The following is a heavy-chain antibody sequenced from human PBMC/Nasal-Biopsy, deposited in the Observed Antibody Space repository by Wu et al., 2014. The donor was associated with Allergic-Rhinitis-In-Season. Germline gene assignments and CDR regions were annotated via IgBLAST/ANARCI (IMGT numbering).Heavy chain of an antibody. J-gene: IGHJ4*02. Sequence: TLSLTCNVSGDSISSSRYYWGWIRQPPGKGLEWIGSIYYSGSTYYNPSLRGRVTVSVHTSKNQFSLKLNSATAADTALYYCARGDDQIDYWGQGALVTVTS. CDR3: ARGDDQIDY. CDR2: IYYSGST. D-gene: IGHD1-1*01. CDR1: GDSISSSRYY. V-gene: IGHV4-39*07.